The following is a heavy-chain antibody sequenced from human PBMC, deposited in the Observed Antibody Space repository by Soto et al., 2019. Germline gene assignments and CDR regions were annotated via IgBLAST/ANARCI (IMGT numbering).Heavy chain of an antibody. CDR1: GGSFSDFY. V-gene: IGHV4-34*09. Sequence: SENLSLTCAVYGGSFSDFYWTWIRQPPGKGLEWIGEINHSGSTYYNPSLKSRVTISVDTSKNQFSLKLRSVTAADTAVYYCARDHRLWFGDHTYGIDVWGQGTTVTVSS. CDR2: INHSGST. CDR3: ARDHRLWFGDHTYGIDV. J-gene: IGHJ6*02. D-gene: IGHD3-10*01.